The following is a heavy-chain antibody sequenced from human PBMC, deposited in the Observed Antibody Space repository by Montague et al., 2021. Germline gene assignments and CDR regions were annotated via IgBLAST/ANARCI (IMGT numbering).Heavy chain of an antibody. Sequence: SLRLSCAASGFTLSDYCMSWIRQAPGKGLEWISYISHTGTYTHHPDSVKGRFIISRDNAKNSLYLQLDSLRVEDTALYYCVRIFGVVTEGTFDLWGLGTMVTASS. V-gene: IGHV3-11*03. CDR2: ISHTGTYT. CDR3: VRIFGVVTEGTFDL. J-gene: IGHJ3*01. D-gene: IGHD3-3*01. CDR1: GFTLSDYC.